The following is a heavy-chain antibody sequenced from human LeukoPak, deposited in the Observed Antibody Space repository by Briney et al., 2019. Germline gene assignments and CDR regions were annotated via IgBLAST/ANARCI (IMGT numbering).Heavy chain of an antibody. D-gene: IGHD3-3*01. CDR1: GGSISSGGYY. CDR3: AKNGQSGFSFDP. V-gene: IGHV4-30-2*01. CDR2: IYHSGST. Sequence: SETLSLTCTVSGGSISSGGYYWSWIRQPPGKGLEWIGYIYHSGSTYYNPSLKSRVTISADTSKNQFSLKVKSVTAADTAVYYCAKNGQSGFSFDPWGQGTLVTVSS. J-gene: IGHJ5*02.